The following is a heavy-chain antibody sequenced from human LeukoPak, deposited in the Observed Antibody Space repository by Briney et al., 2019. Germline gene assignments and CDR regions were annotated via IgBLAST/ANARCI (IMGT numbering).Heavy chain of an antibody. CDR2: IYYSGST. J-gene: IGHJ4*02. D-gene: IGHD3-16*01. CDR1: GGSISSYY. V-gene: IGHV4-59*01. Sequence: SETLSPTCTVSGGSISSYYWSWIRQPPGKGLEWIGYIYYSGSTNYNPTLKSRVTISVDTSKNQFSLKLSSVTAADTAVYYCARVTGEVYFDYWGQGTLVTVSS. CDR3: ARVTGEVYFDY.